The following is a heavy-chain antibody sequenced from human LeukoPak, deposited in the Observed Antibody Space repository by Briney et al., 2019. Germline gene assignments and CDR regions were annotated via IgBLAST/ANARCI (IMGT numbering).Heavy chain of an antibody. D-gene: IGHD2-2*01. J-gene: IGHJ5*02. CDR3: ARERSTYAGAPENWFDP. CDR1: GGSISSDGYS. V-gene: IGHV4-30-2*01. CDR2: IYYSGST. Sequence: PSQTLSLTCAVSGGSISSDGYSWSWNRQPPGKGLEWIGYIYYSGSTYYNPSLKSRVTISVDRSKTQFSLKLSSVTAADTAVYYCARERSTYAGAPENWFDPWGQGILVTVSS.